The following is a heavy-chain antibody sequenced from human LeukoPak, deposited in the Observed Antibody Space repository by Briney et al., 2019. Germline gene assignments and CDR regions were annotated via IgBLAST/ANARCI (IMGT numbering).Heavy chain of an antibody. Sequence: GASVKVSCKASRYTFTGYYMHWVRQAPGQGLEWMGWINPNSGGTNYAQKFQGRVTMTRDTSISTAYMELSRLRSDDTAVYYCARSSFGGYSYGYVFDYWGQGTLVTVSS. CDR1: RYTFTGYY. CDR2: INPNSGGT. J-gene: IGHJ4*02. V-gene: IGHV1-2*02. CDR3: ARSSFGGYSYGYVFDY. D-gene: IGHD5-18*01.